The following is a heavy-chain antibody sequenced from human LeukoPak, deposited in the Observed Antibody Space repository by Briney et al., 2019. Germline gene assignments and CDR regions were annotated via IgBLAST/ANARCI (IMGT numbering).Heavy chain of an antibody. D-gene: IGHD6-13*01. J-gene: IGHJ4*02. CDR2: ISGSGGST. CDR3: AKDGLETAAGRFDY. V-gene: IGHV3-23*01. Sequence: PGGSLRLSCVASGYTVSNYAMSWVRQAPGEGLEWVSGISGSGGSTYYADSVKGRFTISRDNSKNTLYLQMHSLRAEDTAVYYCAKDGLETAAGRFDYWGQGTLVTVSS. CDR1: GYTVSNYA.